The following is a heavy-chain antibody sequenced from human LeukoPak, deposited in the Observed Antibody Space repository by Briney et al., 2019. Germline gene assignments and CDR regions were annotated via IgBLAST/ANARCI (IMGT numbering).Heavy chain of an antibody. CDR2: IFPSGST. CDR3: ARRAAATRAFDI. V-gene: IGHV4-4*09. D-gene: IGHD6-25*01. J-gene: IGHJ3*02. Sequence: PSETLSLTCTVSDDSISGYYYIWIRQPPGKVLEWIAYIFPSGSTKYNPSLKSPVTGSVDTSRNQLSLRLSSVTAADTAVYYCARRAAATRAFDIWGQGTTVTVSS. CDR1: DDSISGYY.